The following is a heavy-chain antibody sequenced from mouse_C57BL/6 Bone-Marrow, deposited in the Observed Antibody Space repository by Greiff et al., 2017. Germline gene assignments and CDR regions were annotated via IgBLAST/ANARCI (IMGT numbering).Heavy chain of an antibody. D-gene: IGHD1-1*01. Sequence: EVQLQQSGPELVKPGASVKMSCKASGYTFTDYNMHWVKQSHGNSLEWIGYINPNNGGTSYNQKFKGKATLTVHKSYSTAYMELRSLTSEDSAVYYCASSPSHCYYGSNPDYWGQGTTLTVSS. CDR2: INPNNGGT. CDR1: GYTFTDYN. J-gene: IGHJ2*01. V-gene: IGHV1-22*01. CDR3: ASSPSHCYYGSNPDY.